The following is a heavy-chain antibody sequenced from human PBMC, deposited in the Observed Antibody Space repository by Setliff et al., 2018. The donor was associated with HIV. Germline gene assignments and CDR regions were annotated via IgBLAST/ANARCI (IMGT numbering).Heavy chain of an antibody. J-gene: IGHJ3*02. CDR3: ARDRGRPDSFDI. CDR2: INSDGSGT. V-gene: IGHV3-74*01. CDR1: GYNFGIYW. Sequence: GGSLRLSCAASGYNFGIYWMHWVRQVPGKGLVWVSHINSDGSGTKYADSVKGRFTMSRDNAKNTLYLQMNSLRAEDTALYFCARDRGRPDSFDIWGQGTMVTVSS. D-gene: IGHD1-26*01.